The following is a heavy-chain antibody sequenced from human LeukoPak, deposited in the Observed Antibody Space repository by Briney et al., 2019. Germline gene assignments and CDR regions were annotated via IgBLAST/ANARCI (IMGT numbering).Heavy chain of an antibody. CDR1: GYTFTGYY. V-gene: IGHV1-2*02. CDR2: INPNSGSK. CDR3: ASPSVSDYGDYAFDY. D-gene: IGHD4-17*01. Sequence: ASVKVSCKASGYTFTGYYMHWVRQAPGQGLEWMGWINPNSGSKNYAQKFQGRVTMTRDTSISTAYMELSRLRSDDTAVYYCASPSVSDYGDYAFDYWGQGTLVTVSS. J-gene: IGHJ4*02.